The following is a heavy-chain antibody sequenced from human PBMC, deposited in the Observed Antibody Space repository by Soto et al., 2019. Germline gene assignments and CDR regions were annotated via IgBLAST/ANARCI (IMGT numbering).Heavy chain of an antibody. V-gene: IGHV4-39*01. Sequence: QLQLQESGPRLVKPSETLSLTCSVSGGSISSSSYSWGWIRQPPGKGLEWIGTIYYSGSTHYNPSREGRVAISADPPNNQLSLRLSSVTAADTAVYYCGRQPGHCGSTTCFGYYSVDVWGQGTTVTVS. CDR2: IYYSGST. D-gene: IGHD2-2*01. J-gene: IGHJ6*02. CDR1: GGSISSSSYS. CDR3: GRQPGHCGSTTCFGYYSVDV.